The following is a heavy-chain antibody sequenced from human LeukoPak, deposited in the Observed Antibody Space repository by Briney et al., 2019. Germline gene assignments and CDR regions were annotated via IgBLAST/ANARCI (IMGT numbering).Heavy chain of an antibody. V-gene: IGHV4-59*01. CDR3: ARRAVEMATISAYSPEFYYYYYMDV. CDR2: IYYSGST. CDR1: GGSISSYY. D-gene: IGHD5-24*01. J-gene: IGHJ6*03. Sequence: SETLSLTCTVSGGSISSYYWSWIRQPPGKGLEWIGYIYYSGSTNYNPSLKSRVTISVDTSKNKFSLKLSSVTAADTAVYYCARRAVEMATISAYSPEFYYYYYMDVWGKGTTVTISS.